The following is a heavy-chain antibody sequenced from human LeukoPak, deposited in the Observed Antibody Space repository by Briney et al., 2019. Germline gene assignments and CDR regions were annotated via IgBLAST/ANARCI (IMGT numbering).Heavy chain of an antibody. CDR2: IWYDGSNK. D-gene: IGHD3-22*01. CDR3: AKDGDYYDSSGYPDY. J-gene: IGHJ4*02. V-gene: IGHV3-33*06. Sequence: PGRSLRLSCAASGFTFSSYGMHWVRQAPGKGLEWVAVIWYDGSNKYYADSVKGRFNISRDNSKNTLYLQMNSLRAEDTAAYYCAKDGDYYDSSGYPDYWGQGTLVTVSS. CDR1: GFTFSSYG.